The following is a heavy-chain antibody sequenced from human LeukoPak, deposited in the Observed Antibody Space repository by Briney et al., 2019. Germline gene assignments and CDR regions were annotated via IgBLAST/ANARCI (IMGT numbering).Heavy chain of an antibody. J-gene: IGHJ6*02. V-gene: IGHV4-39*01. CDR1: SYY. D-gene: IGHD2-2*01. Sequence: SYYWXXXRQPPGKGLEXIGSIYYSGSTYYNPSLKSRVTISVDTSKNQFSLKLSSVTAADTAMYYCARLGPAALYGMDVWGQGTTVTVSS. CDR2: IYYSGST. CDR3: ARLGPAALYGMDV.